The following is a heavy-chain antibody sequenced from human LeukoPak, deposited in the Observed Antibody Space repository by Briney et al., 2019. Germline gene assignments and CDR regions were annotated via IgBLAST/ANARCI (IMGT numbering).Heavy chain of an antibody. CDR1: GFTFSDHY. Sequence: AGGSLRLSCAASGFTFSDHYMDWVRQAPGKGLEWVGRTANKAHTYTTDYAASVKGRFTISRDASKNSLYLQMNSLRTEDTAVYYCVAMIRGVGYWGQGTLVTVSS. D-gene: IGHD3-10*01. CDR2: TANKAHTYTT. CDR3: VAMIRGVGY. J-gene: IGHJ4*02. V-gene: IGHV3-72*01.